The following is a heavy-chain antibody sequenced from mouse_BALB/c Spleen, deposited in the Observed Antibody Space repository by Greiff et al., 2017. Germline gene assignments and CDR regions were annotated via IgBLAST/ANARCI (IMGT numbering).Heavy chain of an antibody. CDR2: ISSGSSTI. J-gene: IGHJ4*01. D-gene: IGHD1-2*01. CDR3: ARSGFYGYEDY. Sequence: DVKLVESGGGLVQPGGSRKLSCAASGFTFSSFGMHWVRQAPEKGLEWVAYISSGSSTIYYADTVKGRFTISRDNPKNTLFLQMTSLRSEDTAMYYCARSGFYGYEDYWGQGTSVTVSS. V-gene: IGHV5-17*02. CDR1: GFTFSSFG.